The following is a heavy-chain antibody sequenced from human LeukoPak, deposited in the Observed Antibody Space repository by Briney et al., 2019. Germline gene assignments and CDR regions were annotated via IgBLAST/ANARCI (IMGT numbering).Heavy chain of an antibody. D-gene: IGHD6-13*01. CDR3: ARGGSGSWYNDY. J-gene: IGHJ4*02. Sequence: PGGSLRLSCAAPGFTFSSYGMNWVRQAPGKGLEWVAVIWYDGSNKYYGDSVKGRFTISRDNSKNTLYLQMNSLRAEDTAVYYCARGGSGSWYNDYWGQGTLVTVSS. CDR1: GFTFSSYG. V-gene: IGHV3-33*01. CDR2: IWYDGSNK.